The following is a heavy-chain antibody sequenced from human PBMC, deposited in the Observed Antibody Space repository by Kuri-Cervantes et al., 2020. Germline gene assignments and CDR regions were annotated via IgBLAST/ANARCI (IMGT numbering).Heavy chain of an antibody. V-gene: IGHV3-30-3*01. D-gene: IGHD5-18*01. Sequence: GESLKISCAASGFTFSSYAMHWVRQAPGKGLEWVAVISYDGSNKYYADSVKGRFTISRDNSKNTPYLQMNSLRAEDTAVYYCAREFGIQLWSEHDAFDIWGQGTMVTVSS. J-gene: IGHJ3*02. CDR2: ISYDGSNK. CDR1: GFTFSSYA. CDR3: AREFGIQLWSEHDAFDI.